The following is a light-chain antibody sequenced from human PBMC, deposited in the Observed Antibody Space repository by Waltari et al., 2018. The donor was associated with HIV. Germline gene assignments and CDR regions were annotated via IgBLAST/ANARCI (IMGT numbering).Light chain of an antibody. V-gene: IGKV3-15*01. J-gene: IGKJ5*01. CDR1: QSVSNH. CDR2: GAS. Sequence: EIVLTQSPATLSVSLGQRATLSCRASQSVSNHLAWYQQKPGQSPRLLIYGASARATGIPARFSGSWSWTEFTLTVSSLQSDDYSVYYYQQYNDWLLVTFGQGTRLEIE. CDR3: QQYNDWLLVT.